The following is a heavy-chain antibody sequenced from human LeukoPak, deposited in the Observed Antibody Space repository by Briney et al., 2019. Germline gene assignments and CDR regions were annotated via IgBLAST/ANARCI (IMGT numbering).Heavy chain of an antibody. CDR2: IRYSGRT. J-gene: IGHJ4*02. D-gene: IGHD6-19*01. Sequence: PSETLSLTCTASDGSINSDFWTWIRQPPGKGLEWIGYIRYSGRTSYNPSLKSQVTISIDTSKNLFSLKLRSVTTADTAIYYCARIPDVSGWPFDYWGQGTLVTVSS. CDR1: DGSINSDF. V-gene: IGHV4-59*01. CDR3: ARIPDVSGWPFDY.